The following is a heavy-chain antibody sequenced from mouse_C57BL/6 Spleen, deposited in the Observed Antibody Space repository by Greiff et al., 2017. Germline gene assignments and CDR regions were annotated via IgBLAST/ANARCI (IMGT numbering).Heavy chain of an antibody. CDR2: INPSTGGT. J-gene: IGHJ1*03. V-gene: IGHV1-42*01. Sequence: EVQLQESGPELVKPGASVKISCKASGYSFTGYYMNWVKQSPEKSLEWIGEINPSTGGTTYNQKFKAKATLTVDKSSSTAYMQLKSLTSEDSAVYYCARSPITTVLSRGYFDVWGTGTTVTVSS. CDR3: ARSPITTVLSRGYFDV. CDR1: GYSFTGYY. D-gene: IGHD1-1*01.